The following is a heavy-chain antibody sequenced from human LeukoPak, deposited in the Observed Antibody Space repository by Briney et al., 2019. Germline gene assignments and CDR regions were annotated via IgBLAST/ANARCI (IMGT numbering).Heavy chain of an antibody. CDR2: INRDTTTI. D-gene: IGHD6-13*01. J-gene: IGHJ4*02. V-gene: IGHV3-11*04. CDR3: AKSSIFDS. Sequence: PGGSLRLSCAASGFTFSDYYMSWIRQAPGKGLEWVSYINRDTTTIFYADSVRGRFTISRDNAKNSLYLQMNSLRAEDTAVYYCAKSSIFDSWGQGTLVTVSS. CDR1: GFTFSDYY.